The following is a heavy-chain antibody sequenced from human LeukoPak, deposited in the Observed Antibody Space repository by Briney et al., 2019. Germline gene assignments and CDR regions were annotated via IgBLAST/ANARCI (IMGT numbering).Heavy chain of an antibody. CDR3: ARLQRGRVDY. V-gene: IGHV4-39*01. CDR1: GGSISSSSYY. CDR2: IYYSGST. Sequence: SETLSLTCTVSGGSISSSSYYWGWIRQPPGKGLEWIGSIYYSGSTYYNPSLKSRVTISVDTSKNQFSLKLSSVTAADTAVYYCARLQRGRVDYWGQGTLVTVSS. D-gene: IGHD3-16*01. J-gene: IGHJ4*02.